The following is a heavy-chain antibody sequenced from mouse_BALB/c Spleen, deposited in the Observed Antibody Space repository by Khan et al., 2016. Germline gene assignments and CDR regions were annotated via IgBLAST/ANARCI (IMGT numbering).Heavy chain of an antibody. CDR2: ITYSGST. CDR3: ASNYRYDRAMDY. CDR1: GYSITSDYA. D-gene: IGHD2-14*01. Sequence: EVQLVESGPGLVNPSQSLSLTCTVTGYSITSDYAWNWIRQFPGNKLEWMGYITYSGSTSYNPSLKSRISITRDTSKNQFFLQLNSVTTEDTATYYCASNYRYDRAMDYWGQGTAVTVSS. J-gene: IGHJ4*01. V-gene: IGHV3-2*02.